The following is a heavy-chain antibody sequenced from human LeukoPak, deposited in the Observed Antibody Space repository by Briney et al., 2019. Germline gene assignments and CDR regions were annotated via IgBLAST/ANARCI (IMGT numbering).Heavy chain of an antibody. CDR2: ISSSSSTI. V-gene: IGHV3-48*01. CDR1: GFTFSSYS. J-gene: IGHJ4*02. D-gene: IGHD3-10*01. Sequence: PGGSLRLSCAASGFTFSSYSMNWVRQAPGKGLEWVSYISSSSSTIYYADSVKGRFTISRDNAKNSLYLQMNSLRVEDTAVYYCARVRLDSGTYSLYYWGQGTLVTVSS. CDR3: ARVRLDSGTYSLYY.